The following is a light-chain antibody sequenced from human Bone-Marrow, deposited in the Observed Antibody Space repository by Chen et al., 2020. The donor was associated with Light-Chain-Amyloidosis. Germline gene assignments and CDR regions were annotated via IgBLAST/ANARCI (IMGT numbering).Light chain of an antibody. CDR2: GPS. V-gene: IGKV3-20*01. CDR3: QQFAASPRT. J-gene: IGKJ1*01. Sequence: EIVLTQSPGTLSLSPGERATLSCRASQSISSTYLAWYQQKPGQAPRLLIFGPSGRATGIPDWFSGSGSGTDFTLTISRLEPEDFAVYYCQQFAASPRTVGQGTKVEI. CDR1: QSISSTY.